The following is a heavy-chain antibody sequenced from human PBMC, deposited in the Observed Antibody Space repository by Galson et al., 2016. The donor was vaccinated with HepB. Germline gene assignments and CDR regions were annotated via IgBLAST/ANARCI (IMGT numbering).Heavy chain of an antibody. CDR2: IFHSGST. CDR1: GGSISSSSYY. J-gene: IGHJ4*02. D-gene: IGHD3-10*01. CDR3: AANPIYYGSGGYYGVRFGSFDY. V-gene: IGHV4-39*02. Sequence: ETLSLTCTVSGGSISSSSYYWGWIRQPPGKGLEWIGSIFHSGSTSYNPSLKSRVTISVDTSKNHFSLTLSSVTAANTAVYYCAANPIYYGSGGYYGVRFGSFDYWGQGTLVTVSS.